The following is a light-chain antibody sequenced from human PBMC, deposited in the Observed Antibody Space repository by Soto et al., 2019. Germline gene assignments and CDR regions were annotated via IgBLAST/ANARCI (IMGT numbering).Light chain of an antibody. J-gene: IGKJ1*01. Sequence: EIVLTQSPATLSLSPGERATLSCWASQSVNRHLVWYQQKPGQAPRLLMYDASKRATGIPARFSGSGSGTDFTLTISSLEPEDFAVYYCQQRDIWPWTFGQGTKVDI. CDR1: QSVNRH. CDR2: DAS. V-gene: IGKV3-11*01. CDR3: QQRDIWPWT.